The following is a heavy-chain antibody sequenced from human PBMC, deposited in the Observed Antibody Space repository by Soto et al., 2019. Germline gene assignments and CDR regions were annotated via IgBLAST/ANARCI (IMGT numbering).Heavy chain of an antibody. J-gene: IGHJ6*02. V-gene: IGHV4-30-2*01. Sequence: PSQNLSLTCAVSGGSISTSDSSCSCISQQPGGGLEWLGSIYHSVAPHYIPPLKTRLTMSLDKSKNQFALDLTSVTAADTAVYYCVRERTIFGVAPGGGVDVWGQGTTVTVSS. CDR3: VRERTIFGVAPGGGVDV. CDR1: GGSISTSDSS. D-gene: IGHD3-3*01. CDR2: IYHSVAP.